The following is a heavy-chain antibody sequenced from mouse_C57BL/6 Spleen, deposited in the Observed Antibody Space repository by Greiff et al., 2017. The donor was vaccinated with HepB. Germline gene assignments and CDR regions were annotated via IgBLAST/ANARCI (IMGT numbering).Heavy chain of an antibody. J-gene: IGHJ4*01. CDR3: ARRHGNYDDYYAMDY. V-gene: IGHV1-80*01. Sequence: QVQLQQSGAELVKPGASVKISCKASGYAFSSYWMNWVKQRPGKGLEWIGQIYPGDGDTNYNGKFKGKATLTADKSSSTAYMQLSSLTSEDSAVYFCARRHGNYDDYYAMDYWGQGTSVTVSS. CDR1: GYAFSSYW. D-gene: IGHD2-1*01. CDR2: IYPGDGDT.